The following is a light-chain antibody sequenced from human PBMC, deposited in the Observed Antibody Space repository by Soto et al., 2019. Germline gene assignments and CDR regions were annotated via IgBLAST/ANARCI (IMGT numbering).Light chain of an antibody. V-gene: IGKV3D-15*01. CDR3: HQYNEWPRGT. CDR2: SAS. Sequence: DILMTQSPATVSVSLGDSVSLSCRANESISNNLAWYQQKPGQPPRLLIYSASTRAPGIPARVSGGGSGTQFSLTISSLHSDDFALYYCHQYNEWPRGTFGPGTRVEI. CDR1: ESISNN. J-gene: IGKJ1*01.